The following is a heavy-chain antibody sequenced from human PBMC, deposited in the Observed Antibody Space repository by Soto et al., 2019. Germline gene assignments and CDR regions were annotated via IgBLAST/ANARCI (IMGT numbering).Heavy chain of an antibody. V-gene: IGHV3-33*01. CDR2: IWYDGSNK. D-gene: IGHD2-2*01. CDR3: AREHIVVVPAASGADY. J-gene: IGHJ4*02. CDR1: GFTFSSYG. Sequence: QVQLVESGGGVVQPGRSLRLSCAASGFTFSSYGMHWVRQAPGKGLERVAVIWYDGSNKYYADSVKGRFTISRDNSKNTLYLQMNSLRAEDTAVYYCAREHIVVVPAASGADYWGQGTLVTVSS.